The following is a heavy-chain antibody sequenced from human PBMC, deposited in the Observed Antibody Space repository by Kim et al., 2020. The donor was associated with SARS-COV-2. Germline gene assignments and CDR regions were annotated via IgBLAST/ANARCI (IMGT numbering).Heavy chain of an antibody. CDR2: INPNSGGT. V-gene: IGHV1-2*06. Sequence: ASVKVSCKASGYTFTGYYMHWVRQAPGQGLEWMGRINPNSGGTNYAQKFQGRVTMTRDTSISTAYMELSRLRSDDTAVYYCARGSGSSGLFDYWGQGTLVTVSS. CDR1: GYTFTGYY. CDR3: ARGSGSSGLFDY. J-gene: IGHJ4*02. D-gene: IGHD6-19*01.